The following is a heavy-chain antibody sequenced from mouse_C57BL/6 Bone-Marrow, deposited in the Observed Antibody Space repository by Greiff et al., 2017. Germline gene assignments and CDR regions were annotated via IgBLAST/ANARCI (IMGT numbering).Heavy chain of an antibody. CDR1: GYTFTSYW. CDR2: IDPSDSYT. CDR3: ARPRLVYFDV. Sequence: QVHVKQPGAELVKPGASVKLSCKASGYTFTSYWMQWVKQRPGQGLEWIGEIDPSDSYTNYNQKFKGKATLTVDTSSSTAYMQLSSLTSEDSAVYYCARPRLVYFDVWGTGTTVTVSS. J-gene: IGHJ1*03. V-gene: IGHV1-50*01.